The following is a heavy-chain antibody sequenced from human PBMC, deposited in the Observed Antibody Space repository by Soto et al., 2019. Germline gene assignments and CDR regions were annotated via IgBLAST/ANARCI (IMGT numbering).Heavy chain of an antibody. Sequence: SVKVSCKASGGTFSSYAISWVRQAPGQGLEWMGGIIPIFGTANYAQKFQGRVTITADESTSTAYMELSSLRSEDTAVYYCARATAMVASDYYYGMDVWGQGTTVTVSS. V-gene: IGHV1-69*13. CDR3: ARATAMVASDYYYGMDV. J-gene: IGHJ6*02. CDR1: GGTFSSYA. CDR2: IIPIFGTA. D-gene: IGHD5-18*01.